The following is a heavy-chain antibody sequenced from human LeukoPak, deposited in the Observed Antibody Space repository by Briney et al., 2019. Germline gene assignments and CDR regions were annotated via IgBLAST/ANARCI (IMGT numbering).Heavy chain of an antibody. Sequence: GGSLRLSCAASGFTFGSYGIHWVRQAPGKGLEWVAFIRFDGSVKYYADSVKGRFTISRDNSKNTLYLQMNNVRAEDTAVYYCAKDLYGSGWTPDYWGHGTLLTVSS. D-gene: IGHD6-19*01. J-gene: IGHJ4*01. V-gene: IGHV3-30*02. CDR3: AKDLYGSGWTPDY. CDR1: GFTFGSYG. CDR2: IRFDGSVK.